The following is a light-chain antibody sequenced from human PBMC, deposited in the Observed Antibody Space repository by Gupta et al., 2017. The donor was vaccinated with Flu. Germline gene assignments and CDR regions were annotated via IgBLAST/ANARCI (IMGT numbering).Light chain of an antibody. Sequence: DIQLTQSPSSLSAAVGDRVTITCRASQNIDESLNWYQQRPGQSPAPLIFHSSTWESGVPSRFSGSGSGTDFTLSISNLQAEDFATYHCQQTDVAPLTFGQGTRLDI. CDR1: QNIDES. J-gene: IGKJ5*01. V-gene: IGKV1-39*01. CDR3: QQTDVAPLT. CDR2: HSS.